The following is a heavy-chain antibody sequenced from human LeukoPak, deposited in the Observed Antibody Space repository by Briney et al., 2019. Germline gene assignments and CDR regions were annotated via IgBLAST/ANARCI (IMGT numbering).Heavy chain of an antibody. J-gene: IGHJ4*02. Sequence: PSETLSLTCTVSGGSISSRSHYWAWIRQSPEKGLEWIATIYFSGITYYNHFLKSRVTISVDPSKDQFSLTLNSVTAADTAVYYCARIRITMVRGRDSGNYWGQGTLVTVSS. V-gene: IGHV4-39*01. CDR2: IYFSGIT. CDR3: ARIRITMVRGRDSGNY. D-gene: IGHD3-10*01. CDR1: GGSISSRSHY.